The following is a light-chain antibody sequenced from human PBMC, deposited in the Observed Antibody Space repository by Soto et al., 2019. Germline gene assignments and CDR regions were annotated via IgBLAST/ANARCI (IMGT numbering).Light chain of an antibody. CDR3: QQYHNSPPT. CDR2: DAS. V-gene: IGKV3-20*01. J-gene: IGKJ1*01. Sequence: IVFTQSPCTLSLCRGERATLSFRASQSVSSGYLVWYQQKVGQAPRVLIYDASTRATGIPARFSGSGSGTDFTLTISRLEPEDFAVFYCQQYHNSPPTFGQGTKVDIK. CDR1: QSVSSGY.